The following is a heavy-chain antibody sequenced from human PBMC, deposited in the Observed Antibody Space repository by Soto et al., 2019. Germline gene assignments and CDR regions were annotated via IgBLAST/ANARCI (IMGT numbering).Heavy chain of an antibody. CDR3: VTTRGIAVGGSFDH. V-gene: IGHV4-39*01. CDR2: IYSGST. Sequence: PSETLSLTCTVSGGSISSSSSYWGWVRQPPGKGLEWMATIYSGSTYQNPSLKSRVTISVDTSKNQFSLKLSSVAAPDTAIYYCVTTRGIAVGGSFDHWGRGTLVTVSS. D-gene: IGHD6-13*01. J-gene: IGHJ5*02. CDR1: GGSISSSSSY.